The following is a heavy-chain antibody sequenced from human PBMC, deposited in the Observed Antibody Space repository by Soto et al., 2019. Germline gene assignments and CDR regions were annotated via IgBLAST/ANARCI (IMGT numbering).Heavy chain of an antibody. V-gene: IGHV4-59*01. J-gene: IGHJ3*01. CDR3: ARAPSPGAWFAFDV. D-gene: IGHD3-22*01. CDR1: GSSISSYY. Sequence: QVQLQESGPGLVKPSETLSLTCTVSGSSISSYYWSWIRQSPGKGLEWIGCVYYSGNTDYNPSVESRGTISRDTSTRQFSLRLSSVTAADTAVYYCARAPSPGAWFAFDVWGQGTRVTVSS. CDR2: VYYSGNT.